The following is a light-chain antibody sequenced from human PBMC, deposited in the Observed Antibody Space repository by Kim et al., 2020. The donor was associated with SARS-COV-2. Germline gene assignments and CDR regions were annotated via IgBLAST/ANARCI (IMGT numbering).Light chain of an antibody. CDR1: SSNIGRNY. CDR3: GTWDSSLSDWV. Sequence: GQKVTISCSGSSSNIGRNYVSWYQQVPGTAPKLLIYDTNSRPSGIPDRFSGSKSGTSATLAISGLQTGDEADYYCGTWDSSLSDWVFGGGTQLTVL. CDR2: DTN. J-gene: IGLJ3*02. V-gene: IGLV1-51*01.